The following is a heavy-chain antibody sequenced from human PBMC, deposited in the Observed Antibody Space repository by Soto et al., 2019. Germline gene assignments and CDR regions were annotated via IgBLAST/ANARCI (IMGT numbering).Heavy chain of an antibody. V-gene: IGHV4-30-2*01. D-gene: IGHD6-19*01. CDR3: ETAVAPYLGTWFDP. J-gene: IGHJ5*02. Sequence: TLSLTGADAGGAISSGNSSAWIWIRQPPGKGLKFIGSISHTGRTSYNPSLQGRVTMSVDKSKTKFSMKLSSVTAADMAVYYCETAVAPYLGTWFDPWGQGSLVTVSS. CDR1: GGAISSGNSS. CDR2: ISHTGRT.